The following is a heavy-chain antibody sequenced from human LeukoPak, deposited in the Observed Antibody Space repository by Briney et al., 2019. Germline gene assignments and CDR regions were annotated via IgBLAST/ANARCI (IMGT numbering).Heavy chain of an antibody. CDR1: GFTFSSYA. J-gene: IGHJ4*02. CDR3: AKGATYYYDSSGYIGHY. CDR2: ISGSGGST. D-gene: IGHD3-22*01. Sequence: GGSLRLSCAASGFTFSSYAVSWVRQAPGKGLAWVSAISGSGGSTYYADSVKGRFTISRDNSKNTLYRQMNSLRAEDTAVYYCAKGATYYYDSSGYIGHYWGQGTLVTVSS. V-gene: IGHV3-23*01.